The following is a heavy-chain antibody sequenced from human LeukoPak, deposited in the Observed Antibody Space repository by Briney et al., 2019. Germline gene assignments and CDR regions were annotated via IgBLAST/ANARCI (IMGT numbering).Heavy chain of an antibody. CDR3: ARALGLGATDY. CDR1: GFTFSNHG. Sequence: GGSLRLSCAASGFTFSNHGMHWVRQAPGRGLEWVAVIWYDGTNKFYADSEKGRFIISRDNSKNTLYLQINSLRVEDTAVYYCARALGLGATDYWGQGTLVTVSS. V-gene: IGHV3-33*01. J-gene: IGHJ4*02. CDR2: IWYDGTNK. D-gene: IGHD1-26*01.